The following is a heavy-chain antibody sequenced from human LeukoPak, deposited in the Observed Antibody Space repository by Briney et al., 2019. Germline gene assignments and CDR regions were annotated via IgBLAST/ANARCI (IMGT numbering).Heavy chain of an antibody. D-gene: IGHD6-13*01. Sequence: GGSLRLSCAASGFTFSSYSMNWVRQAPGKGLEWVSSISSSSSYIYYADSVKGRFTISRDNAKNSLYLQMNSLRAEDTAVYYCARDGGSWYPALGYWGQGTLVTVSS. CDR2: ISSSSSYI. CDR1: GFTFSSYS. J-gene: IGHJ4*02. CDR3: ARDGGSWYPALGY. V-gene: IGHV3-21*01.